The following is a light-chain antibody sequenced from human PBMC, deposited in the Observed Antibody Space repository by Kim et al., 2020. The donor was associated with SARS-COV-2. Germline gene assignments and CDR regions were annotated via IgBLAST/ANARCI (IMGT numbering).Light chain of an antibody. CDR3: QELNSYYP. CDR1: QGISSY. V-gene: IGKV1-9*01. CDR2: AAS. J-gene: IGKJ2*01. Sequence: DIQLTQSPSFLSASVGDRVTITCRASQGISSYLAWYQQKPGKAPKLLIYAASTLQSGVPSRFSGSGSGTEFTLTISSLQPEDFATYYCQELNSYYPFGQGTKLEI.